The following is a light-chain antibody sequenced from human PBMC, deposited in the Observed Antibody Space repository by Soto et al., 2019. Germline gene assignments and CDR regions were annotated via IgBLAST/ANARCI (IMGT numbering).Light chain of an antibody. CDR1: QSVLYSSNNKNS. CDR3: QQYGNSLWT. Sequence: DIVMTQSPDSLAVSLGERATINCKSSQSVLYSSNNKNSVAWYQQKPGQPPQLLIYWASTRESGVPDRFSGSESGTDFTLTISRLEPEDFAVYYCQQYGNSLWTFGQGTKV. CDR2: WAS. J-gene: IGKJ1*01. V-gene: IGKV4-1*01.